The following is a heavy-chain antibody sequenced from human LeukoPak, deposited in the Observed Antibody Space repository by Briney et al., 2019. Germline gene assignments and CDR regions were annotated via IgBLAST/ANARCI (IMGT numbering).Heavy chain of an antibody. D-gene: IGHD3-3*01. J-gene: IGHJ6*03. Sequence: ASVKVSCKASGYTFTSYDINWVRQATGQGLEWMGWMNPNSGNTGYAQKFQGRVTMTRNTSISTAYMELSSLRSEDTAAYYCARGVVGTIFGVVISPRYYMDVWGKGTTVTVSS. V-gene: IGHV1-8*01. CDR2: MNPNSGNT. CDR3: ARGVVGTIFGVVISPRYYMDV. CDR1: GYTFTSYD.